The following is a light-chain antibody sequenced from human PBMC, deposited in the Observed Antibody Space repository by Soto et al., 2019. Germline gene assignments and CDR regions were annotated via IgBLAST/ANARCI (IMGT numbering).Light chain of an antibody. Sequence: EIVLTQSPGTLSLSPGERATLSCRASQSISGTYLAWYQQTPGRAPRILIYGASNRATGIPDRFSGSGAGTDFTLTIIRLEPEDFAVYYCQHYGISPPWTFGQGTKVEIK. CDR3: QHYGISPPWT. J-gene: IGKJ1*01. V-gene: IGKV3-20*01. CDR2: GAS. CDR1: QSISGTY.